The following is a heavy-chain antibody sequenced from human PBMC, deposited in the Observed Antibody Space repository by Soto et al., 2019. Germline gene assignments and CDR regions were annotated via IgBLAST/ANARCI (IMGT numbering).Heavy chain of an antibody. CDR3: ATGLWWLRNYYYYGMDV. Sequence: QVQLVQSGAEVKKPGASVKVSCKVSGYTLTELSMHWVRQAPGKGLEWRGGFHPEDGETIYAQKFQGRVTMTEDTSTDTAYMELSSLRAEDTAEYYCATGLWWLRNYYYYGMDVWGQGTTVTVSS. CDR2: FHPEDGET. D-gene: IGHD5-12*01. V-gene: IGHV1-24*01. CDR1: GYTLTELS. J-gene: IGHJ6*02.